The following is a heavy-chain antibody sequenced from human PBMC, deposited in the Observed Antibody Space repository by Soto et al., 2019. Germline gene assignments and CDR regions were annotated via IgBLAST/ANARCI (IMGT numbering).Heavy chain of an antibody. Sequence: EVQLVESGGGLVKPGGSLRLSSAASGFTFSSYSMNWVRQAPGKGLEWVSSISSSSSYIYYADSVKGRFTISRDNAKNSLYLQMNSLRAEDTAVYYCARIEYSSSSYRNWGQGTLVTVSS. J-gene: IGHJ4*02. CDR1: GFTFSSYS. CDR3: ARIEYSSSSYRN. D-gene: IGHD6-6*01. V-gene: IGHV3-21*01. CDR2: ISSSSSYI.